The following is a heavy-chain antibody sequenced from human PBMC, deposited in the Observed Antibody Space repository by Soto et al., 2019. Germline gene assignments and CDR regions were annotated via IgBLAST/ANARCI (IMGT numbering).Heavy chain of an antibody. V-gene: IGHV3-23*01. CDR2: ITGSGGIT. CDR1: GFTFSSNA. J-gene: IGHJ4*02. CDR3: ARVGTIAVTTIGDY. Sequence: GGSLRLSCAASGFTFSSNAMSWVRQAPGKGLEWVSGITGSGGITDYADSVKGRFTISRDNAKNSLYLQMNSLRDDDTAMYYCARVGTIAVTTIGDYWGQGTLVTVSS. D-gene: IGHD5-12*01.